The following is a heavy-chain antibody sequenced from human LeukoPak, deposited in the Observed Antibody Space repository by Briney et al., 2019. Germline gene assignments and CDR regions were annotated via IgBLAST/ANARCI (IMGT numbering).Heavy chain of an antibody. CDR1: GFIFSSYA. Sequence: GGSLRLSCVASGFIFSSYAVSWFRQAPGKGLEWVSTVGRSGVDTYYADSVRGRFTISKDSSKNTLQMNSLSAEDTAIYYCVKHSGGVYGNSDSWGQGILVTVSS. CDR2: VGRSGVDT. J-gene: IGHJ4*02. V-gene: IGHV3-23*01. D-gene: IGHD1-1*01. CDR3: VKHSGGVYGNSDS.